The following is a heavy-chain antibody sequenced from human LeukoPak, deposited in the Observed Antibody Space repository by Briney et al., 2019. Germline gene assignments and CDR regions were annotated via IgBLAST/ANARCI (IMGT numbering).Heavy chain of an antibody. V-gene: IGHV3-33*01. CDR1: GFTFSSYG. CDR2: IWYDGSNK. D-gene: IGHD3-22*01. J-gene: IGHJ5*02. Sequence: GGSLRLSCAASGFTFSSYGMHWVRQAPGKGLEWVAVIWYDGSNKYYADSVKGRFTISRDNSKNTLYLQMNSLRAEDTAVYYCASTMIVVVTLEYNWFDPWGQGTLVTVSS. CDR3: ASTMIVVVTLEYNWFDP.